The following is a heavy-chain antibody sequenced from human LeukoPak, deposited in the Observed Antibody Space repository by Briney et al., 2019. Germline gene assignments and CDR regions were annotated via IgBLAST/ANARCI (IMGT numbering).Heavy chain of an antibody. CDR1: GFTFSSYT. Sequence: PGGSLRLSCAASGFTFSSYTMTWVRQAPGKGREWVSAISGSGGSTYYADSVKGRFTISRDNSKNTLYLQMNSLRAEDTAVYYCAIGSYCSGGSCYPLFDYWGRGTLVTVSS. J-gene: IGHJ4*02. CDR3: AIGSYCSGGSCYPLFDY. CDR2: ISGSGGST. V-gene: IGHV3-23*01. D-gene: IGHD2-15*01.